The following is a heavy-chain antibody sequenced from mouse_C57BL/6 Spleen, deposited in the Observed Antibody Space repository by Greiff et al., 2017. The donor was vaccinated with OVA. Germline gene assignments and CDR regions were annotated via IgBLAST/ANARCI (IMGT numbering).Heavy chain of an antibody. Sequence: QVQLKQSGAELARPGASVKLSCKASGYTFTSYGISWVKQRTGQGLEWIGEIYPRSGNTYYNEKFKGKATLTADKSSSTAYMELRSLTSEDSAVYFCARFYGSSYGYAMDYWGQGTSVTVSS. D-gene: IGHD1-1*01. V-gene: IGHV1-81*01. CDR3: ARFYGSSYGYAMDY. CDR1: GYTFTSYG. J-gene: IGHJ4*01. CDR2: IYPRSGNT.